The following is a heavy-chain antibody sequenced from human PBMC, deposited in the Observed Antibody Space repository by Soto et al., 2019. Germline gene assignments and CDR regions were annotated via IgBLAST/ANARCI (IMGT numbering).Heavy chain of an antibody. Sequence: GGSLRLSCTASGCTFGGYTISWFRQAPGKGLEWVTFVRSKCYGGTTEYAASVEGRFTISRDDSKSIAYLQMNSLKTEDTAAYFCTRVHVYAFWSGYPDSWGQGTLVTVSS. CDR1: GCTFGGYT. V-gene: IGHV3-49*03. D-gene: IGHD3-3*01. J-gene: IGHJ4*02. CDR3: TRVHVYAFWSGYPDS. CDR2: VRSKCYGGTT.